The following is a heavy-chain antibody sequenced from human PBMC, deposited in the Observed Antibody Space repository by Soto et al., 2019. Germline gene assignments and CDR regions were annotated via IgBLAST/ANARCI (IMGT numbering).Heavy chain of an antibody. CDR2: IKSRYYGGTA. J-gene: IGHJ4*02. V-gene: IGHV3-15*07. D-gene: IGHD2-15*01. Sequence: PGGSLRLSCAASGFPFSDGWMTWVRQAPGKGLEWVGHIKSRYYGGTADYAASVRGRFTISRDDSKNTVDLQMDSLKTEDTAVYYCTTVHGHKNWCLDFWGQGTLVTVSP. CDR3: TTVHGHKNWCLDF. CDR1: GFPFSDGW.